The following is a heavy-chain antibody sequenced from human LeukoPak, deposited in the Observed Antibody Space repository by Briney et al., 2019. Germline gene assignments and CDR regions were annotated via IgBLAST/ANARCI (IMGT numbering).Heavy chain of an antibody. CDR1: GFTFSSYA. CDR2: ISGSGGST. D-gene: IGHD3-22*01. CDR3: AKDQEGGVWGTVIVVVPQAFDI. J-gene: IGHJ3*02. Sequence: GGSLRLSCAASGFTFSSYAMSWVRQAPGKGLEWVSAISGSGGSTYYADSVKGRFTISRDNSKNTLYLQMNSLRAEDTAVYYCAKDQEGGVWGTVIVVVPQAFDIWGQGTMVTVSS. V-gene: IGHV3-23*01.